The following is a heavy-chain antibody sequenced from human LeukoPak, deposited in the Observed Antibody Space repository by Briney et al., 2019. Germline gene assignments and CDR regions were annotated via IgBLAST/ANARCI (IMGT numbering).Heavy chain of an antibody. CDR2: ISGSGAST. CDR1: GFTFSSYA. CDR3: VRERYCSGTSCFELGY. J-gene: IGHJ4*02. D-gene: IGHD2-2*01. V-gene: IGHV3-23*01. Sequence: GGSLRLSCAASGFTFSSYAMSWVRQAPGKGLEWVSAISGSGASTYYADSVKGRFTISRDNSKNTLLLQMNSLRAEDTAVYYCVRERYCSGTSCFELGYWGQGTLVTVSS.